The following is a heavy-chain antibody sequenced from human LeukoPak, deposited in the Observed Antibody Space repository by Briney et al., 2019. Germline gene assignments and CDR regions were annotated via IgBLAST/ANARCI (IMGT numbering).Heavy chain of an antibody. CDR3: ARLPVIVGAALEYYYYYMGV. CDR1: GGTFSGYY. J-gene: IGHJ6*03. Sequence: SETLSLTCAVYGGTFSGYYWSWIRQPPGKRLEWVGESNDSGGTNYNPSLKSRVTILADKSKNQVSLKLTSVTAADTAVYYCARLPVIVGAALEYYYYYMGVWGQGTTVTVSS. V-gene: IGHV4-34*01. D-gene: IGHD1-26*01. CDR2: SNDSGGT.